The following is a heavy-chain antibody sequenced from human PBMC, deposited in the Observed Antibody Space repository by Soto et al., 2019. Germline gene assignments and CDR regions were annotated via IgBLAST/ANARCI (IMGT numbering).Heavy chain of an antibody. CDR2: TRNKINGHTT. D-gene: IGHD2-15*01. CDR3: ARGRYCGGGSCYWTFDY. Sequence: EVQLVESGGGLVQPGGSLRLSCVASGFAFSDHYMDWVRQAPGKGLEWVGRTRNKINGHTTEYAASVKGRFTISRDDSQNSLYLQMNSLETEDTAVHYCARGRYCGGGSCYWTFDYWGQGALVTVSS. CDR1: GFAFSDHY. V-gene: IGHV3-72*01. J-gene: IGHJ4*02.